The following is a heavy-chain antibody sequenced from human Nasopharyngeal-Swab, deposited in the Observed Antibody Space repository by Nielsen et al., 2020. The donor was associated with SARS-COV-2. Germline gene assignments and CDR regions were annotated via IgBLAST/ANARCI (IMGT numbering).Heavy chain of an antibody. CDR2: TYYRSKWYN. V-gene: IGHV6-1*01. CDR1: GDSVSSNSAA. D-gene: IGHD3-22*01. Sequence: SQTPSLTRAIPGDSVSSNSAAWNWIRQSPSRGLEWLGRTYYRSKWYNDYAVSVKSRITINPDTSKNQFSLQLNSVTPEDTAVYYCARGINYYDSSGRSGGFDYWGQGTLVTVSS. J-gene: IGHJ4*02. CDR3: ARGINYYDSSGRSGGFDY.